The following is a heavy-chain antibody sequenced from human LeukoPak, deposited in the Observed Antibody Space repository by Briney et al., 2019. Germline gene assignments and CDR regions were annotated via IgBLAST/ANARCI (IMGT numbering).Heavy chain of an antibody. D-gene: IGHD1-26*01. CDR3: ATGNSGSYGDAFDI. V-gene: IGHV1-2*02. J-gene: IGHJ3*02. Sequence: ASVKVSCKASGYTFTGYYMHWVRQAPGQGLEWMGWINPNSGGTNYAQKFQGRVTMTRDTSISTAYMELSRLRSDDTAVYYCATGNSGSYGDAFDIWGQGTMVTVSS. CDR2: INPNSGGT. CDR1: GYTFTGYY.